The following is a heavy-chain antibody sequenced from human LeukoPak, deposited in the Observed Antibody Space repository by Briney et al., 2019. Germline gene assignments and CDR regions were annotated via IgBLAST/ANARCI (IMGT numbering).Heavy chain of an antibody. CDR3: ARAVTTVRFDP. V-gene: IGHV4-30-4*01. CDR2: IYYSGST. D-gene: IGHD4-11*01. J-gene: IGHJ5*02. CDR1: GGSISSGDYY. Sequence: PSQTLSLTCTVSGGSISSGDYYWSWIRQPPGKGLEWIGYIYYSGSTYYNPSLKSRVIISVDTSKNQFSLKLSSVTAADTAVYYCARAVTTVRFDPWGQGTLVTVSS.